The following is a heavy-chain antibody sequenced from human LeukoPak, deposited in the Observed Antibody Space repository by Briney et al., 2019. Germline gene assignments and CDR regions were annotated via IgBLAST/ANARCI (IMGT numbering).Heavy chain of an antibody. V-gene: IGHV1-18*01. CDR2: ISAYNGNT. CDR3: AIAVAGTGRYYYYYGIDV. D-gene: IGHD6-19*01. CDR1: GYTFTSYG. Sequence: ASVKVSCKASGYTFTSYGISCVRQAPGQGLEWMGWISAYNGNTNYAQKLQGRVTMTTDTSTSTAYMELRSLRSDDTAVYYCAIAVAGTGRYYYYYGIDVWGQGTTVTVSS. J-gene: IGHJ6*02.